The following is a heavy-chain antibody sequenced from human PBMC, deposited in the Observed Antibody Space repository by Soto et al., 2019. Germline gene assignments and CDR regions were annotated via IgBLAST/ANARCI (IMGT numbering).Heavy chain of an antibody. D-gene: IGHD2-2*01. CDR3: AAASSTSGGYYGMDV. CDR1: GFTFISSA. CDR2: IVVGSGHT. J-gene: IGHJ6*02. Sequence: SVKVSCKTSGFTFISSAMQWVRQARGQGLEWIGWIVVGSGHTNYAQKFQERVTITRDMSTSTAYMELSSLRSEDTAVYYCAAASSTSGGYYGMDVWGQGTTVTVSS. V-gene: IGHV1-58*02.